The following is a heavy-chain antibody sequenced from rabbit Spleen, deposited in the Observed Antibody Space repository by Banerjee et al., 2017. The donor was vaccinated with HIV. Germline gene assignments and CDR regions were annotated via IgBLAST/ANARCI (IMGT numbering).Heavy chain of an antibody. J-gene: IGHJ6*01. CDR2: IYNGDGNI. CDR1: GFSFSSSNH. D-gene: IGHD6-1*01. V-gene: IGHV1S40*01. CDR3: AREPSGNVAYDL. Sequence: QSMEESGGDLVKPGSSLTLSCTASGFSFSSSNHMCWVRQAPGKGLEWIACIYNGDGNIYYASWVNGRFTLTSTSSTTVTLQMASLTAADTATYFCAREPSGNVAYDLWGPGTLVTVS.